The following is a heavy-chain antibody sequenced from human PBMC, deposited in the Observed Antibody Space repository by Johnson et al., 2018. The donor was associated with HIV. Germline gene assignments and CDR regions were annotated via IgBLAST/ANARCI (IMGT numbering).Heavy chain of an antibody. Sequence: QVQLVESGGGVVQPGRSLRLSCAASRFTFSSYSMHWVRQAPGKGLEWVAVISFDGSNKYYADSVKGRFTISRDNSKNTLYLQMNSLRAEDTAVYYCAKARGIVGATGAFDIWGQGTMVTVSS. J-gene: IGHJ3*02. CDR1: RFTFSSYS. V-gene: IGHV3-30-3*01. CDR3: AKARGIVGATGAFDI. CDR2: ISFDGSNK. D-gene: IGHD1-26*01.